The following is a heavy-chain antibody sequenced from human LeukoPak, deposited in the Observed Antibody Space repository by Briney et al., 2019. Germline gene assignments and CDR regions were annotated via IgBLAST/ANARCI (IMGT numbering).Heavy chain of an antibody. J-gene: IGHJ5*02. CDR1: GYSISSGYY. CDR3: ARDGYSSSWYWFDP. Sequence: PSETLSLTCTVSGYSISSGYYWGWIRQPLGKGLEWIGSIYHSGSTYYNPSLKSRVTISVDTSKNQFSLKLSSVTAADTAVYYCARDGYSSSWYWFDPWGQGTLVTVSS. V-gene: IGHV4-38-2*02. CDR2: IYHSGST. D-gene: IGHD6-13*01.